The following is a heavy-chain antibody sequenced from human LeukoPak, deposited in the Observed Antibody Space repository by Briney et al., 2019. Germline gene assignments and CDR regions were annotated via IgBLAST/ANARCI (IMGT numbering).Heavy chain of an antibody. Sequence: SETLSLTCTVSGGSISPYYWSWIRQPPGKGLEWIGYIYYSGSTNYNPSLKSRVTISVDPSKNHFSLKLSSVTAADTAVYYCARQRYSSWSRNLDYWGQGTLVTVSS. CDR1: GGSISPYY. CDR2: IYYSGST. CDR3: ARQRYSSWSRNLDY. J-gene: IGHJ4*02. V-gene: IGHV4-59*08. D-gene: IGHD6-13*01.